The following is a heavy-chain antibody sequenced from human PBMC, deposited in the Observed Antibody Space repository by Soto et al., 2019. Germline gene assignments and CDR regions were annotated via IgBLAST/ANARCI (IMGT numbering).Heavy chain of an antibody. CDR1: GFTFSSYA. Sequence: EVQLLESGGGLVQPGGSLRLSCAASGFTFSSYAMSWVRQAPGKGLEWVSAISGSGGSTYYTDSVKGRFTISRDNSKNTLYLQMNSLRAEDTAVYYCAKTLWFGEELFDYWGQGTLVTVSS. CDR3: AKTLWFGEELFDY. D-gene: IGHD3-10*01. V-gene: IGHV3-23*01. J-gene: IGHJ4*02. CDR2: ISGSGGST.